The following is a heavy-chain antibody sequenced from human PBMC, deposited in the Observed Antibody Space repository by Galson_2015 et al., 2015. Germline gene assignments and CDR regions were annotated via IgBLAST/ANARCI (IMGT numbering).Heavy chain of an antibody. CDR3: ARDANRGGEFDY. J-gene: IGHJ4*02. Sequence: SLRLSCAASGFTFRNYWMVRVRQTPEKGLQWVAKIKYDGSQTLYVDSVKGRFTISRDNAENSLDLQMNSLRADDTAVYYCARDANRGGEFDYWGQGALVTVSS. V-gene: IGHV3-7*03. CDR1: GFTFRNYW. D-gene: IGHD1-14*01. CDR2: IKYDGSQT.